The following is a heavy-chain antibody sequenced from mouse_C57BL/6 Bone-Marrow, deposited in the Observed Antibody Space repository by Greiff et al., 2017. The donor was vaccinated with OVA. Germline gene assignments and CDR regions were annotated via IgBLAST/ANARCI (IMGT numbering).Heavy chain of an antibody. CDR3: ARRDYYGYYFDY. CDR1: GFTFSDYG. J-gene: IGHJ2*01. Sequence: EVKVEESGGGLVQPGGSLKLSCAASGFTFSDYGMAWVRQAPRKGPEWVAFISNLAYSIYYADTVTGRFTISRENAKNTLYLEMSSLRSEDTAMYYCARRDYYGYYFDYWGQGTTLTVSS. V-gene: IGHV5-15*04. CDR2: ISNLAYSI. D-gene: IGHD1-1*01.